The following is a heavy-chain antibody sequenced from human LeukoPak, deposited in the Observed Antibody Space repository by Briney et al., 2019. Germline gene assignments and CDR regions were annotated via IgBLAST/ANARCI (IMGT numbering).Heavy chain of an antibody. Sequence: PSETLSLTCTVSGVSISSYYWGWIRQPPGKGLEWIGSIYFSGRTYYNMSLKSRVTISIDTSKNQFSLKVNSVTAADTAVYYCARDNPYGSGTDYWGQGTLVTVSS. CDR1: GVSISSYY. J-gene: IGHJ4*02. D-gene: IGHD3-10*01. CDR2: IYFSGRT. V-gene: IGHV4-39*07. CDR3: ARDNPYGSGTDY.